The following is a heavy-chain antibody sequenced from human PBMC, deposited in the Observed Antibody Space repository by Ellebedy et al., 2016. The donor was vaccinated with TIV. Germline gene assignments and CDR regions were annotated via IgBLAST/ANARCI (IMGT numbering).Heavy chain of an antibody. CDR3: ARHYPARKEDCSSTSCNNYYYYYMDV. D-gene: IGHD2-2*01. Sequence: SETLSLTXAVYGGSFSGYYWSWIRQPPGKGLEWIGYIYYSGSTYYNPSLKSRVTISVDTSKNQFSLKLSSVTAADTAVYYCARHYPARKEDCSSTSCNNYYYYYMDVWGKGTTVTVSS. V-gene: IGHV4-34*01. CDR2: IYYSGST. J-gene: IGHJ6*03. CDR1: GGSFSGYY.